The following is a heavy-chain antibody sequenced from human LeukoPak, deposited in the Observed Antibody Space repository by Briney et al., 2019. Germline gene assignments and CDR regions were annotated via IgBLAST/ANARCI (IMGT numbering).Heavy chain of an antibody. CDR1: VLPFNSFW. J-gene: IGHJ4*02. CDR2: INSDGSSS. Sequence: PGGSLRLSCVISVLPFNSFWMHWVRQAPGEGLVWVSRINSDGSSSAYADSVEGRFTISRNDAKNVLYLHMNSLRADDTAVYYCAICFSGCDYWGQGTLVTVSS. D-gene: IGHD2-21*01. V-gene: IGHV3-74*01. CDR3: AICFSGCDY.